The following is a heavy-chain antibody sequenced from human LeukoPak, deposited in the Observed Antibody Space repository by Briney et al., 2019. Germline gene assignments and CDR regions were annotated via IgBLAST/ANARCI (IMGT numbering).Heavy chain of an antibody. Sequence: ASVKVSCKASGYTFIIYGISWVRQAPGQGLEWMGWISAYNGNTNYAQKVQGRVTMTTDTSTSTAYMELRSPRSDDTAVYYCARDSTVVASGSYYLPDFDYWGQGTLVTVSS. CDR2: ISAYNGNT. D-gene: IGHD3-10*01. J-gene: IGHJ4*02. V-gene: IGHV1-18*01. CDR3: ARDSTVVASGSYYLPDFDY. CDR1: GYTFIIYG.